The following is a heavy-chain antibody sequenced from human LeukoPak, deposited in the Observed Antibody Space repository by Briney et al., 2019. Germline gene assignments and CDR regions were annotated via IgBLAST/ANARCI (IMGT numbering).Heavy chain of an antibody. Sequence: PSETLSLTCTVSGGSISNYYWSWIRQPPGKGLEWIGYIYYSGSTNYNPSLKSRVTISVDTSKNQFSLKLSSVTAADTAVYYCARAHYYDSSGYFVRHLFDPWGQGTLVTVSS. J-gene: IGHJ5*02. CDR3: ARAHYYDSSGYFVRHLFDP. V-gene: IGHV4-59*01. CDR1: GGSISNYY. CDR2: IYYSGST. D-gene: IGHD3-22*01.